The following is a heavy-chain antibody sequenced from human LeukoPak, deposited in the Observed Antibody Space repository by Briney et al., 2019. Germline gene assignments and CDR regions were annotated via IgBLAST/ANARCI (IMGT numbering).Heavy chain of an antibody. CDR3: ARASYYDSSGSSND. V-gene: IGHV1-18*01. J-gene: IGHJ4*02. CDR2: ISAYNGNT. CDR1: GYTFTSYG. Sequence: ASVRVSSKASGYTFTSYGISWVRQAPGHGVEWMGWISAYNGNTNYAQKLQGRVTMTTDTSTSTAYMELRSLRSDDTAVYYCARASYYDSSGSSNDWGQGTLVTVSS. D-gene: IGHD3-22*01.